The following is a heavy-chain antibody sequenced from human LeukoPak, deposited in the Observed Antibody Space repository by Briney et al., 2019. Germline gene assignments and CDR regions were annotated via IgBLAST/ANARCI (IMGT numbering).Heavy chain of an antibody. Sequence: PGGSLRLSCAASGFTFSSYGMHWVRQAPGKGLEWVANIKQDGSEKYYVDSVKGRFTISRDNAKNSLYLQMNSLRAEDTAVYYCARGGDRAMVLHGMDVWGQGTTVTVSS. V-gene: IGHV3-7*01. J-gene: IGHJ6*02. CDR2: IKQDGSEK. CDR3: ARGGDRAMVLHGMDV. D-gene: IGHD5-18*01. CDR1: GFTFSSYG.